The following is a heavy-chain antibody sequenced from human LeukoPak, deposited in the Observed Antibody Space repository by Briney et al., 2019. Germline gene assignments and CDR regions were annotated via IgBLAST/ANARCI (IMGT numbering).Heavy chain of an antibody. V-gene: IGHV1-2*02. J-gene: IGHJ4*02. D-gene: IGHD3-3*01. Sequence: ASVKVPCKASGNTFTRYYMHWVRQAPGQGLEWIGWLNPNSGGTNYAQKFQGRVTMTRDTSISTAYMELSRLRSDDTAVYYCASARITIGFDYWGQGTLVTVSS. CDR1: GNTFTRYY. CDR2: LNPNSGGT. CDR3: ASARITIGFDY.